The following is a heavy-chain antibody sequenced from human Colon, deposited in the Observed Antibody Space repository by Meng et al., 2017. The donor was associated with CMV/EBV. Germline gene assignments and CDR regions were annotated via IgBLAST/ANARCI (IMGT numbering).Heavy chain of an antibody. D-gene: IGHD3-3*01. J-gene: IGHJ4*02. CDR2: IIPILGIA. V-gene: IGHV1-69*10. CDR3: ASTKFLEWFTYFDY. Sequence: SVKVSCKASGGTFSSYAISWVRQAPGQGLEWMGGIIPILGIANYAQKFQGRVTITADKSTSTAYMALSSLRSEDTAVYYCASTKFLEWFTYFDYWGQGTLVTVSS. CDR1: GGTFSSYA.